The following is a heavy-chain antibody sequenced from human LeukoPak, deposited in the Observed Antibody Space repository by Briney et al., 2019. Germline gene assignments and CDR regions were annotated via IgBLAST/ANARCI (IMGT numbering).Heavy chain of an antibody. CDR3: ARGPYGTGSHFDF. CDR1: GSTGSSYD. CDR2: MNPNSGDT. D-gene: IGHD3-10*01. Sequence: ASVKVSCKASGSTGSSYDINWVRQATGQGLEWMGWMNPNSGDTGYTQRFQGRVTMTRDTSISTAYMELSSLRSEDTAVYYCARGPYGTGSHFDFWGQGTLVTVSS. J-gene: IGHJ4*02. V-gene: IGHV1-8*02.